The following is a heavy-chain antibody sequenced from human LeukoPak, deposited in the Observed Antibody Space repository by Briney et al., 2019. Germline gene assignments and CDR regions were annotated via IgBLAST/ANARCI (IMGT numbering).Heavy chain of an antibody. CDR1: GGSICSTSYY. CDR3: ARRAYNYGMYYFDY. Sequence: SETLSLTCTVSGGSICSTSYYWGWIRQPPGKGLEWIGSIYYRGNTYYNPSFKSRVTMSVDTSKNQFSLKLSSVTSADTAVYYCARRAYNYGMYYFDYWGQGTLVTVSS. D-gene: IGHD5-18*01. J-gene: IGHJ4*02. V-gene: IGHV4-39*01. CDR2: IYYRGNT.